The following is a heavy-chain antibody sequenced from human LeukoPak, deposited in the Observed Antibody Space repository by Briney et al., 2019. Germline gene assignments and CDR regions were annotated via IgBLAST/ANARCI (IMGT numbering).Heavy chain of an antibody. D-gene: IGHD1-26*01. CDR2: IRYDGRNK. CDR1: GFTFSSYD. Sequence: GGSLRLSCAASGFTFSSYDMHWVRQAPGKGLEWVAFIRYDGRNKYYADSVKGRFAVSRDNSKNTLHLQMNSLRADDTAVYYCAKGKAGVGATRGDAFDIWGQGTMVTVSS. CDR3: AKGKAGVGATRGDAFDI. V-gene: IGHV3-30*02. J-gene: IGHJ3*02.